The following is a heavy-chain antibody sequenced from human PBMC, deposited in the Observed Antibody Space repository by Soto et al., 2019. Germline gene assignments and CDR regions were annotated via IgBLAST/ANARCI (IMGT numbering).Heavy chain of an antibody. D-gene: IGHD3-3*01. V-gene: IGHV1-8*01. J-gene: IGHJ5*02. Sequence: QGLEWMGWMNPNSGNTGYAQKFQGRVTMTRNTSISTAYMELSSLRSEDTAVYYCGRGQRLIADFWSGYSYNWFDPWGQGTLVTVSS. CDR3: GRGQRLIADFWSGYSYNWFDP. CDR2: MNPNSGNT.